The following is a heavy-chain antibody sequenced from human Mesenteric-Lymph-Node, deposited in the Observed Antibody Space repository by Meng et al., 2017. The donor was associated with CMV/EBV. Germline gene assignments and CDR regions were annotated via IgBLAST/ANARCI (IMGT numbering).Heavy chain of an antibody. Sequence: GGSISGGGCYWTWIRQLPEKGLEWIGYIYYTGSTYYNPSLRSRLSISLDTSKKQFSLKLRSVTAADTAVYYCARLFDYGDDTHHFDYWGQGVLVTVSS. CDR3: ARLFDYGDDTHHFDY. D-gene: IGHD4-17*01. CDR1: GGSISGGGCY. CDR2: IYYTGST. V-gene: IGHV4-31*02. J-gene: IGHJ4*02.